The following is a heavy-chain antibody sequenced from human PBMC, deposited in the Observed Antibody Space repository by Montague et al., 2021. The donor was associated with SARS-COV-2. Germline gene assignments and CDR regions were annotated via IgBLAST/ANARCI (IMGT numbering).Heavy chain of an antibody. CDR1: GGSTGSYY. CDR3: ARGRAQLGWFDP. CDR2: MYYSGST. J-gene: IGHJ5*02. Sequence: SETLSLTCTVSGGSTGSYYWSWIRQPPGKRPDWIGYMYYSGSTNYNPSLRSRLTMSIDTSKDQLSLKLSSLTAADAAVYYCARGRAQLGWFDPWGQGTLVTVSS. V-gene: IGHV4-59*01. D-gene: IGHD7-27*01.